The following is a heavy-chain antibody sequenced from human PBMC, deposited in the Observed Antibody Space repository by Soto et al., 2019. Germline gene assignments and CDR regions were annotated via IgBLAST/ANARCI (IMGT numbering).Heavy chain of an antibody. CDR2: IWYDGSNK. CDR1: GFTFSSYG. D-gene: IGHD6-13*01. V-gene: IGHV3-33*01. CDR3: ARDERLAAAGTAGGYYYYHYGMDV. J-gene: IGHJ6*02. Sequence: QVQLVESGGGVVQPGRSLRLSCAASGFTFSSYGMHWVRQAPGKGLEWVAVIWYDGSNKYYADSVKGRFTISRDNSKNTLYLEMNSMRAEDADVYFCARDERLAAAGTAGGYYYYHYGMDVWGQGTTVTVSS.